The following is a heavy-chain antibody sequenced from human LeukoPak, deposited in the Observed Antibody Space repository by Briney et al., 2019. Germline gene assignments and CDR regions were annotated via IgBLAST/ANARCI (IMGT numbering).Heavy chain of an antibody. Sequence: PGGSLRLSCAASGFTVSNNYMSWVRQPPGKGLEWVSVIHNAGSTYYADSVKGRFTISRDNSKNTLYLQMNSLRVEDTPVYYCARHDFWSGFNAYFDHWGQGALVTVSS. CDR2: IHNAGST. CDR1: GFTVSNNY. CDR3: ARHDFWSGFNAYFDH. J-gene: IGHJ4*02. D-gene: IGHD3-3*01. V-gene: IGHV3-66*04.